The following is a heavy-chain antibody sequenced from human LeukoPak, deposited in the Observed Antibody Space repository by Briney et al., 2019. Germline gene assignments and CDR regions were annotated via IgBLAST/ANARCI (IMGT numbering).Heavy chain of an antibody. CDR3: ARGLQATVTRGFDY. D-gene: IGHD4-11*01. J-gene: IGHJ4*02. Sequence: SETLSLTCTVSGGSISSYYWSWTRQPAGKGLEWIGRIYTSGSTNYNPSLKSRVTISVDTSKNQFSLKLSSVTAADTAVYYCARGLQATVTRGFDYWGQGTLVTVSS. CDR2: IYTSGST. CDR1: GGSISSYY. V-gene: IGHV4-4*07.